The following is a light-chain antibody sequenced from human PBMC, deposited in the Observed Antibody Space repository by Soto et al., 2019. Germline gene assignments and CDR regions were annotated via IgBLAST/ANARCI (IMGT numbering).Light chain of an antibody. CDR1: QSVSSRY. J-gene: IGKJ4*01. Sequence: EIVLTQSPGTLSLSPGERATLSCRASQSVSSRYLAWYQQKAGQAPRLLIYGASSRATGIPDRFSGSGSGTDFPLAIRRLGPEFFAVNYCQQFGSSPPSTFGGGTKVEI. V-gene: IGKV3-20*01. CDR2: GAS. CDR3: QQFGSSPPST.